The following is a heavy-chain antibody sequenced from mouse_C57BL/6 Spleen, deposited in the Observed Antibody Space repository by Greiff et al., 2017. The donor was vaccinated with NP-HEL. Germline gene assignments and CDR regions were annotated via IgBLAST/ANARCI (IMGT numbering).Heavy chain of an antibody. CDR2: IDPSDSET. Sequence: QVQLQQPGAELVRPGSSVKLSCKASGYTFTSYWMHWVKQRPIQGLEWIGNIDPSDSETHYNQKFKDKATLTVDKSSSTAYMQLSSLTSEDSAVYYCARSTYYYGSSDYAIDYWGQGTSVTVSS. D-gene: IGHD1-1*01. CDR3: ARSTYYYGSSDYAIDY. J-gene: IGHJ4*01. V-gene: IGHV1-52*01. CDR1: GYTFTSYW.